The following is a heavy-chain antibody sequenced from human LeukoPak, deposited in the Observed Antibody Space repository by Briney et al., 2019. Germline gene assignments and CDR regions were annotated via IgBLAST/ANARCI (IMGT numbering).Heavy chain of an antibody. CDR1: GFTFGDYA. CDR3: AREADAFDI. Sequence: GGSLRLSCTPSGFTFGDYAMSWVRQAPGKGLEWVAGISQDESNKYYTDSVKGRFIISRDNSKNALYLQMDTLTIADTAVYYCAREADAFDIWGQGTMVTVSS. J-gene: IGHJ3*02. CDR2: ISQDESNK. V-gene: IGHV3-30*04.